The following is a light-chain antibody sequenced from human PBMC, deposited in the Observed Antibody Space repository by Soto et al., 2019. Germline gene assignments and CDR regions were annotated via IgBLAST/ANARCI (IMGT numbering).Light chain of an antibody. CDR3: QQFNNYPIT. Sequence: DIVMTQSPDSLAVSLGERATINCTSNQIVFDNSKNRNHLSWYQQKPGKAPKLLIYDASSLESGVPSRFSGSGSGTDFTLTISSLQPEDFATYYCQQFNNYPITFGQGTRLEI. J-gene: IGKJ5*01. CDR2: DAS. CDR1: QIVFDNSKNRNH. V-gene: IGKV4-1*01.